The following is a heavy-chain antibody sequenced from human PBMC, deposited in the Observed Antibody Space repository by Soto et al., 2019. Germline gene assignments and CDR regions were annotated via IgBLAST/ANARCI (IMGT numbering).Heavy chain of an antibody. Sequence: QAGGSLRLSCAASGFTFDDYATHWVRQAPGKGLEWVSGISWNSGSIGYADSVKGRFTISRDNAKNSLYLQMNSLRAEDTALYYCAKDISWQWLNFDYWGQGTLVTVSS. CDR3: AKDISWQWLNFDY. CDR1: GFTFDDYA. J-gene: IGHJ4*02. CDR2: ISWNSGSI. V-gene: IGHV3-9*01. D-gene: IGHD6-19*01.